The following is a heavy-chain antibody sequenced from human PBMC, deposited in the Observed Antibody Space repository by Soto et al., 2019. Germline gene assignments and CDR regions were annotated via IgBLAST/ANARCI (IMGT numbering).Heavy chain of an antibody. CDR2: IDPSDSYT. D-gene: IGHD2-15*01. CDR1: GYSFTSYW. J-gene: IGHJ4*02. CDR3: ARQTYYCSGGSCYLTHFDY. Sequence: LGESLKISCKGSGYSFTSYWISWVRQMPGKGLEWMGRIDPSDSYTNYSPSFQGHVTISADKSISTAYLQWSSLKASDTAMYYCARQTYYCSGGSCYLTHFDYWGQGTLVTVPQ. V-gene: IGHV5-10-1*01.